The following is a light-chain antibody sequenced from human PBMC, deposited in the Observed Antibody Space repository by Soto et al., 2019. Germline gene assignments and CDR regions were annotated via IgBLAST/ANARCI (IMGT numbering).Light chain of an antibody. CDR3: QQYDSYPIT. J-gene: IGKJ4*01. CDR2: KAS. Sequence: DIQMTQSPSTLSASVGGRVAITCRASQSISSWLAWFQQKPGKAPSLLIYKASTLASGVPSRFSGSGSGTEFTLSITSLQPNDFAAYYCQQYDSYPITFGGGTKVEIK. CDR1: QSISSW. V-gene: IGKV1-5*03.